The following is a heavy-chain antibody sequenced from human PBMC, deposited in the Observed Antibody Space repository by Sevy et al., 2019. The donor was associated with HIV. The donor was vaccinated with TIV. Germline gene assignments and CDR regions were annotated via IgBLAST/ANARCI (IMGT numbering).Heavy chain of an antibody. D-gene: IGHD3-16*01. CDR1: GFTFSSYS. V-gene: IGHV3-48*02. CDR3: ARGRYYDASDFVSD. J-gene: IGHJ4*02. Sequence: GGSLRLSCEASGFTFSSYSMNWVRQSPGTGLEWVSYIDSRSCSMYFAYSVKGRFTIARDKAKNSPYLQMNRLRDEDTAVYVCARGRYYDASDFVSDWGQGTLVTVSS. CDR2: IDSRSCSM.